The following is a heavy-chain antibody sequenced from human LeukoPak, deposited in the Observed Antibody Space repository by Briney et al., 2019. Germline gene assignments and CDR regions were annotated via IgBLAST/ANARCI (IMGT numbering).Heavy chain of an antibody. D-gene: IGHD5-12*01. CDR1: GGSISSYY. CDR2: IYTSGST. J-gene: IGHJ3*02. Sequence: SETLCFTCTASGGSISSYYWSWIRQPPGKGLEWIGYIYTSGSTTYNPSLKSRVSISADTSKNQISLKLSSVTAAHTAVYSCARHRGYASPSDSFDIWGQGTMVTVSS. CDR3: ARHRGYASPSDSFDI. V-gene: IGHV4-4*09.